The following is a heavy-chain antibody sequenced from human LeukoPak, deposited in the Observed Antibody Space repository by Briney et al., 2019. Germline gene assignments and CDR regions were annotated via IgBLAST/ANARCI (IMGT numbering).Heavy chain of an antibody. J-gene: IGHJ4*02. CDR3: ARGFPPRRNYDSSGYYSYYFDY. Sequence: ASVKVSCKASGYTFTNYAISWVRQAPGQGLEWVGWISAYNGNTNYAQKLQGRVTMTTDTSTSTAYMELRSLRSDDTAVYYCARGFPPRRNYDSSGYYSYYFDYWGQGTLVTVSS. D-gene: IGHD3-22*01. V-gene: IGHV1-18*01. CDR2: ISAYNGNT. CDR1: GYTFTNYA.